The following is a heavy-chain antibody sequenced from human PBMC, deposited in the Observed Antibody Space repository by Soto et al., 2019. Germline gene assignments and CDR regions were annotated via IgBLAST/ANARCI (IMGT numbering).Heavy chain of an antibody. CDR1: GFTFSSYG. D-gene: IGHD6-13*01. Sequence: QVQLVESGGGVVQPGRSLRLSCAASGFTFSSYGMHWVRQAPGKGLEWVALISYDGSDKYYADSVKGRFTISRDNSKNTLYLQMNSLRVEDTAVYYCGAGQYFSDYWGQGTVVTVSS. V-gene: IGHV3-30*03. J-gene: IGHJ4*02. CDR3: GAGQYFSDY. CDR2: ISYDGSDK.